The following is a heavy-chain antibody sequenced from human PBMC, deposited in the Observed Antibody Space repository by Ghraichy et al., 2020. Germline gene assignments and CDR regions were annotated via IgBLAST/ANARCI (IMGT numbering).Heavy chain of an antibody. Sequence: SETLSLTCTVPSGYITNFYWNWIRQPPGKGLEWIGFSHYSGNTRYNPPLKSRVTISVDTSNNQFSLELNSVTAADTAVYYCARWNEEDYKAFDLWGQGTMVTVS. CDR3: ARWNEEDYKAFDL. CDR1: SGYITNFY. CDR2: SHYSGNT. D-gene: IGHD1-1*01. J-gene: IGHJ3*01. V-gene: IGHV4-59*12.